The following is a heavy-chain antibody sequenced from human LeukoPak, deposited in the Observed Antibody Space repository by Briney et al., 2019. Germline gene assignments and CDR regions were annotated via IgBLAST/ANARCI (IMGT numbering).Heavy chain of an antibody. D-gene: IGHD2-8*02. CDR1: GFTFNTYS. J-gene: IGHJ4*02. Sequence: GGSLRLSCAASGFTFNTYSTTWVRQAPGKGLEWVSNIISRGDTTHYAASVKGRFTISRDNAKNSVFLHLNSLRGDDTAVYYCARGRGYCTGVSCDIDYWGQGTLVTVSS. CDR3: ARGRGYCTGVSCDIDY. V-gene: IGHV3-48*04. CDR2: IISRGDTT.